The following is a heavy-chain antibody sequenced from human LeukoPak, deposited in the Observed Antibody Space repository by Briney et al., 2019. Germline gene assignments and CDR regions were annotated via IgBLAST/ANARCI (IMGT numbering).Heavy chain of an antibody. D-gene: IGHD2-21*01. CDR3: ASFGISWRSSY. CDR2: ISSSSSDI. CDR1: GFTFSSYR. Sequence: PGGSLRLSCAASGFTFSSYRMKWVRQAPGKGLEWVSSISSSSSDIYYADSVKGRFTISRDNVNNMLYLHMNSLRAEDTAVYYCASFGISWRSSYWGQGTLVTVSS. J-gene: IGHJ4*02. V-gene: IGHV3-21*01.